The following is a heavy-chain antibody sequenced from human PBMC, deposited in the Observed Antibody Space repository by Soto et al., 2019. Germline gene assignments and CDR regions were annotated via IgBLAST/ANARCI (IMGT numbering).Heavy chain of an antibody. D-gene: IGHD4-17*01. J-gene: IGHJ4*02. CDR2: IKQDGSEK. Sequence: EVQLVESGGGLVQPGGSLRLSCAASGFTFSSYWMSWVRQAPGKGLGWVANIKQDGSEKYYVDSVKGRFTISRDNAKNSLDLQMNSLRAEDTAVYYCARERTTVGGRGDYWGQGTLVTVSS. CDR1: GFTFSSYW. V-gene: IGHV3-7*01. CDR3: ARERTTVGGRGDY.